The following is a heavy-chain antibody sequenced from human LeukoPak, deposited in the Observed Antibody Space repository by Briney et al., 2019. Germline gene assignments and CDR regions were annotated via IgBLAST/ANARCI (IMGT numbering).Heavy chain of an antibody. V-gene: IGHV1-69*04. CDR1: GGTFSSYA. D-gene: IGHD1-26*01. J-gene: IGHJ6*02. Sequence: GASVKVSCKASGGTFSSYAISWVRQAPGQGLEWMGRIIPILGIANYAQKFQGRVTITADKSTSTAYMELSSVRSEDPAVYYCAPHLHGPYGRGMDVWGQGTTVTVSS. CDR2: IIPILGIA. CDR3: APHLHGPYGRGMDV.